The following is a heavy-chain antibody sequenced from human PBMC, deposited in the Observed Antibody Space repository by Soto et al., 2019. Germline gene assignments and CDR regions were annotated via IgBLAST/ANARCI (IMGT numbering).Heavy chain of an antibody. D-gene: IGHD3-16*01. V-gene: IGHV3-33*01. J-gene: IGHJ4*02. CDR3: ARDMGFGKLGLDFEY. Sequence: QVQLVESGGGVVQPGRSLRLSCAASGFTFSSHGMHWVRQAPGKGLEWVATIWSDGGGQHYIDSVKGRFTISRDNSENTLYLQMNNLSAEETAVYYCARDMGFGKLGLDFEYRGQGTLVTVSS. CDR1: GFTFSSHG. CDR2: IWSDGGGQ.